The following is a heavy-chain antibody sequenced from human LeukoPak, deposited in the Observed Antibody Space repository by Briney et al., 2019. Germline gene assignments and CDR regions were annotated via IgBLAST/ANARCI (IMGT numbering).Heavy chain of an antibody. J-gene: IGHJ6*03. V-gene: IGHV3-30*04. D-gene: IGHD3-3*01. Sequence: GGSLRLSCAASGFTFSSYAMHWVRQAPGKGLEWVAVISYDGSNKYYADSVKARFTISRDNSQNTVSLQLNNLRIEDTALYYCAKTSLSDPSGHYYYMDVWGKGTTVTVSS. CDR3: AKTSLSDPSGHYYYMDV. CDR2: ISYDGSNK. CDR1: GFTFSSYA.